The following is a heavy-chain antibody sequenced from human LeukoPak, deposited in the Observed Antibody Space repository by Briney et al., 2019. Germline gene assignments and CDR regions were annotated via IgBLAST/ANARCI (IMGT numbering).Heavy chain of an antibody. CDR2: IHNGETT. CDR3: ARENFCSGGSCSAEVFDI. Sequence: SETLSLTCSVSGGSITSDNYFWGWLRQPPGKGLEWMADIHNGETTYYNPSLKSRLTISVDTSENQLSLKLTSVTPADTAVYYCARENFCSGGSCSAEVFDIWGQGTGVTVSS. CDR1: GGSITSDNYF. V-gene: IGHV4-39*07. J-gene: IGHJ3*02. D-gene: IGHD2-15*01.